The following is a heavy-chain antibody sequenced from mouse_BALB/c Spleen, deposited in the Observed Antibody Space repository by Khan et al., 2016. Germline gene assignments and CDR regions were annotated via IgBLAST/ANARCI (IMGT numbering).Heavy chain of an antibody. CDR1: GFIFTDYY. V-gene: IGHV7-3*02. Sequence: EVELVESGGGLVQPGGSLRLSCATSGFIFTDYYMSWVRQPPGKALEWLGFIRNRANGYTTEYSPSVRGRFTISRDNSQSFVYLQMNPLRTEDSATYYCATRHYDDYTMDHWGQGTSVTVSS. CDR3: ATRHYDDYTMDH. CDR2: IRNRANGYTT. J-gene: IGHJ4*01. D-gene: IGHD1-2*01.